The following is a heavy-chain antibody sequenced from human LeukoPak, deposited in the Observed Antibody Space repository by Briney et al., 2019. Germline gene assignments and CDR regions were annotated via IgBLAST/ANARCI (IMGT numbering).Heavy chain of an antibody. CDR3: ARGDMIVYYFDY. CDR2: INPSGGST. CDR1: GYTFTSYY. Sequence: ASVKVSCKASGYTFTSYYMHWVRQAPGQGLERMGIINPSGGSTGYAQKFQGRVTMTRDTSTSTVYMELSSLRSEDTAVYYCARGDMIVYYFDYWGQGTLVTVSS. J-gene: IGHJ4*02. D-gene: IGHD3-22*01. V-gene: IGHV1-46*01.